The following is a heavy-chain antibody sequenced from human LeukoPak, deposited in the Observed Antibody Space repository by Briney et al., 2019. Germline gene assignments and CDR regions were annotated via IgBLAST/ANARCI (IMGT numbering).Heavy chain of an antibody. CDR1: GFTFSSYW. Sequence: GGSLRLSCAASGFTFSSYWMPWVRQAPGKGLVWVSRIKSDGSTRYADSVKGRFTISRDNAKNTVSLQMNSLRAEDTGVYYCARAPSEIGGYYPEYFRHWGQGTLVTVSP. CDR3: ARAPSEIGGYYPEYFRH. J-gene: IGHJ1*01. CDR2: IKSDGST. V-gene: IGHV3-74*01. D-gene: IGHD3-22*01.